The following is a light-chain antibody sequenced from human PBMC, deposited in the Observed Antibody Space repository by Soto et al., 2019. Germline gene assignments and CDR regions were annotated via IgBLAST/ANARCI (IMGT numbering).Light chain of an antibody. Sequence: EIVLTQSPATLSLSPGERAILSGRASQSVCNYLAWYQQRPGQAPRLLICETSNRATGIPARFSANGSGTGFPLTISSLEAEDFAVYYCQQRSNWFTFGGGTKVEIK. CDR1: QSVCNY. V-gene: IGKV3-11*01. CDR2: ETS. CDR3: QQRSNWFT. J-gene: IGKJ4*01.